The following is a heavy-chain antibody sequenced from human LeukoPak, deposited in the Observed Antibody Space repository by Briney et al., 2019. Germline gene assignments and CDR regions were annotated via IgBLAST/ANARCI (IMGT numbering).Heavy chain of an antibody. CDR3: AMSFAGGSGYSYFDY. Sequence: PSETLSLTCTVSGGTISSYYWSWLRQPPGKELAWIGYIYYSGRTNYNPSLESQVTISLDTSKNQFSLKLSSVTAADTAVYYCAMSFAGGSGYSYFDYWGQGTLVTVSS. J-gene: IGHJ4*02. V-gene: IGHV4-59*08. CDR2: IYYSGRT. D-gene: IGHD3-3*01. CDR1: GGTISSYY.